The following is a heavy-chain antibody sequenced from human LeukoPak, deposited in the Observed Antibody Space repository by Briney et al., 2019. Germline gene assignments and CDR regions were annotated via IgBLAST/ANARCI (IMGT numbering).Heavy chain of an antibody. J-gene: IGHJ4*02. D-gene: IGHD3-22*01. CDR3: TICRSYYNSSGYLDH. Sequence: GGSLRLSCTASGFTFGDYAMTWVRQAPGKGLEWVGFIRSKAYGGTIEYAASVKGRFTISRDDSKSIAYLQMNSLKTEDTAVYYCTICRSYYNSSGYLDHWGQGTLVTVSS. CDR2: IRSKAYGGTI. V-gene: IGHV3-49*04. CDR1: GFTFGDYA.